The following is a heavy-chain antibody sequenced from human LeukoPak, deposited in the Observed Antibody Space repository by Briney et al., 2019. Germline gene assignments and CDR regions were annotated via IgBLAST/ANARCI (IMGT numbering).Heavy chain of an antibody. J-gene: IGHJ4*02. D-gene: IGHD4-11*01. CDR3: ARDYSNYPGIFDY. CDR2: IKQDGSEK. Sequence: PGGSLRLSCAASGFIFSAYWMSWVRQAPGKGLEWVANIKQDGSEKYYVDSVKGRFTISRDNAKNSLYLQMNSLRAEDTAVYYCARDYSNYPGIFDYWGQGTLVTVSS. CDR1: GFIFSAYW. V-gene: IGHV3-7*01.